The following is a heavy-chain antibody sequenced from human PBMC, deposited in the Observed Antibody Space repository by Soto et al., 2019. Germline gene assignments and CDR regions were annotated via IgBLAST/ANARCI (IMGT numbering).Heavy chain of an antibody. D-gene: IGHD1-26*01. CDR1: GFAFSGSS. V-gene: IGHV3-73*02. Sequence: EVQLVESGGGMVQPGGSLKLSCAASGFAFSGSSIHWVRQASGKGLEWVGRIRSKADSYETAYAASVRGRFSISRDDSKNTAYLQMNSLKTEDTAVYYCASLWESPDYFDYWGQGTLVTVSS. CDR2: IRSKADSYET. J-gene: IGHJ4*02. CDR3: ASLWESPDYFDY.